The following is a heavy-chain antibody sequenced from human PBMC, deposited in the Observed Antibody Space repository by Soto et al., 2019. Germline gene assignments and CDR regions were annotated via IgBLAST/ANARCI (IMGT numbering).Heavy chain of an antibody. Sequence: GGSLRLSCSASGFTFSSFAMRWVRQAPGKGLEWVSAISGSAGTTYYADSVKGRFTISRDNSKNILYLQMNSLRAEDTAVYFCARRDVSTGAMDVWGQGTTVTVSS. V-gene: IGHV3-23*01. CDR1: GFTFSSFA. D-gene: IGHD3-10*02. J-gene: IGHJ6*02. CDR2: ISGSAGTT. CDR3: ARRDVSTGAMDV.